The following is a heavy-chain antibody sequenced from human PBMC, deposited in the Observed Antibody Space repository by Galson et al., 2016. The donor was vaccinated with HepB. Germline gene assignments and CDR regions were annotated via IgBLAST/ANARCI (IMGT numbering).Heavy chain of an antibody. CDR1: GGSISSGGYS. J-gene: IGHJ3*01. Sequence: TLSLTCAVSGGSISSGGYSWSWIRQPPGKGLEWIGYIYYSGSTYYNPSPKSRVTISVDTSKNQFSLKLSPVTAAATAVYYCARGGEMATISAAFDFWGQGTMVTVSS. V-gene: IGHV4-31*11. CDR2: IYYSGST. D-gene: IGHD5-24*01. CDR3: ARGGEMATISAAFDF.